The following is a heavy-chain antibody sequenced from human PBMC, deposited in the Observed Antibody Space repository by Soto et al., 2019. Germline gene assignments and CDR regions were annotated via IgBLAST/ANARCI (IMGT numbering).Heavy chain of an antibody. Sequence: QVQLVQSGAEVKKPGSSVKVSCKASGGTFSSYTISWVRQAPGQELEWMGRIIPILGIANDAQKFQGRVTITADKSTSTAYMEQSSLRSEDTAVYYCARDCSSTSCYAYPWGQGTLVTVSS. CDR2: IIPILGIA. CDR3: ARDCSSTSCYAYP. J-gene: IGHJ5*02. D-gene: IGHD2-2*01. V-gene: IGHV1-69*08. CDR1: GGTFSSYT.